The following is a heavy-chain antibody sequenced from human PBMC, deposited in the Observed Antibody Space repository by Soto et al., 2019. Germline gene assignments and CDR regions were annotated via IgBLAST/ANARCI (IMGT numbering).Heavy chain of an antibody. D-gene: IGHD6-6*01. CDR1: GYSFTSYW. V-gene: IGHV5-51*01. CDR2: IYPGDSVT. J-gene: IGHJ6*02. Sequence: GACLKISCEGSGYSFTSYWIGWVRPMPGTGLEWMGVIYPGDSVTRYSPSFQGQVSSSADKSISTAYRQWSSLKASYTAMYYCARQEYEGPRGYYYGRDGWDQGTTVTVSS. CDR3: ARQEYEGPRGYYYGRDG.